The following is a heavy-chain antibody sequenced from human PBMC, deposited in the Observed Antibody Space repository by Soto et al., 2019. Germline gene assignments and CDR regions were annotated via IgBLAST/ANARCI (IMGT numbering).Heavy chain of an antibody. D-gene: IGHD3-22*01. J-gene: IGHJ6*02. CDR3: ASFGDTGGQYYYDSSGYYSYYYYGMGV. CDR2: IKQDGSEK. Sequence: GGSLRLSCAASGFTFSSYWMSWVRQAPGKGLEWVANIKQDGSEKYYVDSVKGRFTISRDNAKNSLYLQMNSLRAEDTAVYYCASFGDTGGQYYYDSSGYYSYYYYGMGVWGQGTTVT. V-gene: IGHV3-7*03. CDR1: GFTFSSYW.